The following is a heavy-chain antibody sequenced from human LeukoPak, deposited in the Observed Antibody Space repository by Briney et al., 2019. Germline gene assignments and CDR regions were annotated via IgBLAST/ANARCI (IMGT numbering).Heavy chain of an antibody. J-gene: IGHJ4*02. Sequence: GGSLRLSCAASGFTFSSYGMSWVRQAPGKGLEWVSVISDSGGSTYYADSVKGRFTISRDSSKNTLYLQMNSLRAEDTAAYYCARGPSGYHNTGGQGTLVTVSS. CDR3: ARGPSGYHNT. V-gene: IGHV3-23*01. D-gene: IGHD5-12*01. CDR2: ISDSGGST. CDR1: GFTFSSYG.